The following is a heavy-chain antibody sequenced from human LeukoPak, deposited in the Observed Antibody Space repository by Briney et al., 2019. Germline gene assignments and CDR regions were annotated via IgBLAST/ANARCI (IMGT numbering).Heavy chain of an antibody. Sequence: GGSLRLSCAASGFTFSSYNMNWVRQAPGKGLEWVSAISSSDTYIYYADSVKGRFTISRDNAKNSLYLQMNSLRAEDTAVYYCAKRGIAAAASFDYWGQGTLVTVSS. V-gene: IGHV3-21*01. CDR3: AKRGIAAAASFDY. CDR2: ISSSDTYI. J-gene: IGHJ4*02. D-gene: IGHD6-13*01. CDR1: GFTFSSYN.